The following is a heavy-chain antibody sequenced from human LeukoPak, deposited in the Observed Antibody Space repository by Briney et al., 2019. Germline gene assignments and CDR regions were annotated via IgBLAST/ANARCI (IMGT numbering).Heavy chain of an antibody. CDR2: MNPNSGNT. V-gene: IGHV1-8*01. D-gene: IGHD3-10*01. CDR1: GYTFTSYD. CDR3: ARHLPHGGGVVP. Sequence: ASVKVSCKAYGYTFTSYDINWVRQATGQGLEWMGWMNPNSGNTGYAQKFQGRVTMTRNTSVSTAYMELSSLRSEDTAVYYCARHLPHGGGVVPWVQGTLVTVSS. J-gene: IGHJ5*02.